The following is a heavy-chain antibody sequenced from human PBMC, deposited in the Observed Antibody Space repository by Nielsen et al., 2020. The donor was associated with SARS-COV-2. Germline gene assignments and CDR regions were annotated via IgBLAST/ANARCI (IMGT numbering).Heavy chain of an antibody. CDR2: IMVKIDGDTT. D-gene: IGHD6-13*01. J-gene: IGHJ6*02. Sequence: GGSLRPSCPASGFTISTNYMSWVRQPPGKGLEWVDRIMVKIDGDTTVYAAPVQGRFTITRDDSQMMLYLQMDSLEIEDTSVYYCSTGGVAAVGTYYYYYGMDVWGQGTTVAVSS. CDR1: GFTISTNY. V-gene: IGHV3-15*01. CDR3: STGGVAAVGTYYYYYGMDV.